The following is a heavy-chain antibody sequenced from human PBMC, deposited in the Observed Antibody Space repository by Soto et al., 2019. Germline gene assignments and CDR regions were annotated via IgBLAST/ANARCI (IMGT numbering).Heavy chain of an antibody. J-gene: IGHJ4*02. CDR2: INHSGST. Sequence: PSETLSLTYAVYDGSFSTYYWSWIRQPPGKGLEWIGEINHSGSTNYNPSLKSRVTISVDTSKNQFSLKVNSVTAADTAVYYCARAQLEPPYADDYWGQGIQVTVSS. V-gene: IGHV4-34*01. CDR3: ARAQLEPPYADDY. D-gene: IGHD1-1*01. CDR1: DGSFSTYY.